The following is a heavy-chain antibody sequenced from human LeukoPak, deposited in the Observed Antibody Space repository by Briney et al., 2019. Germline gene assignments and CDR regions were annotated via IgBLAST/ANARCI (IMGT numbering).Heavy chain of an antibody. V-gene: IGHV4-34*01. D-gene: IGHD2-8*01. J-gene: IGHJ4*02. CDR3: ARVGMGSAFDY. Sequence: SETLSLTCAVYGASFRNYYWSWIRQTPGKGLEWIGEIDHSGTTNYNPSLKSRVTISLDTSKNQFSLKLSSVTAADTAVYYCARVGMGSAFDYWGQGTLVTVSS. CDR2: IDHSGTT. CDR1: GASFRNYY.